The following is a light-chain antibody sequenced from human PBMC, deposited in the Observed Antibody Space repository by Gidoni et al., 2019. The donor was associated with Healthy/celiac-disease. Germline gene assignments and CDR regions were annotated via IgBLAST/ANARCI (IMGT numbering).Light chain of an antibody. Sequence: EIVLKQSPGTLSLSPGERATISCRACQSVSSSYLAWYQPKPGQAPMLLIYDASSRATGIPDRFSGSGSGTDFTLTISRLEPEDFAVYYCQQYGSSPPITFGQGTRLVIK. V-gene: IGKV3-20*01. CDR3: QQYGSSPPIT. J-gene: IGKJ5*01. CDR1: QSVSSSY. CDR2: DAS.